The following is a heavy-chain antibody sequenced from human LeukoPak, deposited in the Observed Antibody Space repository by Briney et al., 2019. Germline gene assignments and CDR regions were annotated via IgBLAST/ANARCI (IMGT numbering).Heavy chain of an antibody. CDR3: APTRVTSSWYWFDP. J-gene: IGHJ5*02. CDR1: GGSISSSSYY. Sequence: SETLSLTCTVPGGSISSSSYYWGWIRQPPGKGLEWIGSIYYSGSTYYNPSLKSRVTISVDTSKNQFSLKLSSVTAADTAVYYCAPTRVTSSWYWFDPWGQGTLVTVSS. CDR2: IYYSGST. D-gene: IGHD6-13*01. V-gene: IGHV4-39*01.